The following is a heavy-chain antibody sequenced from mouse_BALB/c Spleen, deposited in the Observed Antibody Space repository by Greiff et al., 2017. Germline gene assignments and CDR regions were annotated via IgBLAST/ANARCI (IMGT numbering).Heavy chain of an antibody. CDR3: ATRPSSYYGNYGGFAY. Sequence: EVQLQQSGAELVRPGALVKLSCKASGFNIKDYYMHWVKQRPEQGLEWIGWIDPENGNTIYDPKFQGKASITADTSSNTAYLQLSSLTSEDTAVYYCATRPSSYYGNYGGFAYWGQGTLVTVSA. CDR2: IDPENGNT. V-gene: IGHV14-1*02. D-gene: IGHD2-10*01. CDR1: GFNIKDYY. J-gene: IGHJ3*01.